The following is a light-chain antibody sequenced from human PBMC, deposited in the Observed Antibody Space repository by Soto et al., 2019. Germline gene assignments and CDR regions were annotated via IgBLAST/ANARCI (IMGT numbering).Light chain of an antibody. Sequence: QSVLTQPASVSGSPGQSITISCTGTGSDVGGYDYVSWYQHHPGKAPKVMIYEVTNRPSGVSNRFSGSKSGNTASLTISGLLAEDEADYYCSSYTSRSTHVFGTGTKVTVL. CDR2: EVT. V-gene: IGLV2-14*01. J-gene: IGLJ1*01. CDR1: GSDVGGYDY. CDR3: SSYTSRSTHV.